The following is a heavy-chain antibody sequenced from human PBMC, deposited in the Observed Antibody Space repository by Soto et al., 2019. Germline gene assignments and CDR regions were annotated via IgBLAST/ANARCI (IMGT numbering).Heavy chain of an antibody. D-gene: IGHD7-27*01. CDR1: GFILSDCA. CDR3: ARDLRWGSNWYYYMDV. J-gene: IGHJ6*03. Sequence: EVQLVESGGGLVQPGGSLRLSCATSGFILSDCAMNWVRQAPGNGLEWVSYISSSSSVIDYADSVKGRFTVSRDNARNSLYLQMNSLRAEDTAVYYCARDLRWGSNWYYYMDVWGKGTTVTVSS. CDR2: ISSSSSVI. V-gene: IGHV3-48*01.